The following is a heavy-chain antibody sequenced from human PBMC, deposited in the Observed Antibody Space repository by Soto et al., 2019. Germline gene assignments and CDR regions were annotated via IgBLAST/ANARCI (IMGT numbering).Heavy chain of an antibody. D-gene: IGHD2-15*01. Sequence: PSETLSLTCTVSGGSISSPNYFWGWIRQPPGKGLEWIGSFYYNGGTYYNPSFESRVAISLDTSKSQFSLNVTSVTAADTAVYFCARGRYCLTGRCFPNWFDSWGQGTLVTVSS. CDR3: ARGRYCLTGRCFPNWFDS. CDR1: GGSISSPNYF. V-gene: IGHV4-39*01. J-gene: IGHJ5*01. CDR2: FYYNGGT.